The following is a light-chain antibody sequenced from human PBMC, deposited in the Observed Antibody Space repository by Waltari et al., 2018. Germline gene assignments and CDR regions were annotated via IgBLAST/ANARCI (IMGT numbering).Light chain of an antibody. CDR2: DDN. Sequence: YRQRPGSAPTTLIKDDNQRASGVPYRFSGSIDYSSNSAFLTISTLKTEDEADYYCQSYDRSTVIFGGGTKLTVL. V-gene: IGLV6-57*02. J-gene: IGLJ2*01. CDR3: QSYDRSTVI.